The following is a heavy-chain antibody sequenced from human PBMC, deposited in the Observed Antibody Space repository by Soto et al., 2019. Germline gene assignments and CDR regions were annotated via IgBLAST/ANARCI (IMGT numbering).Heavy chain of an antibody. CDR3: ARVVPGAEAWFGT. CDR2: ISLYSDGT. V-gene: IGHV1-18*01. Sequence: NVSCKTAGYTISNDGSTFGLQAPGQPLEWLGWISLYSDGTSYAQKFRGRVSMTRDTSTTTAYMELRSLRSDGTAVYYCARVVPGAEAWFGTCGQGTLVT. J-gene: IGHJ5*02. CDR1: GYTISNDG.